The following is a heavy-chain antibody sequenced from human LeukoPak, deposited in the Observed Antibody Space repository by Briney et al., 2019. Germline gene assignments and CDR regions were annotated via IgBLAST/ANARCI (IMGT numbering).Heavy chain of an antibody. CDR1: GYTFTSFY. D-gene: IGHD6-19*01. J-gene: IGHJ4*02. CDR3: ARDLGDDYGDYPPVPLYHSSGWQWEPGFDY. CDR2: INPSGGST. Sequence: GASVKVSCKASGYTFTSFYMHWVRQAPGQGLEWMGIINPSGGSTSYAQKFQGRVTMTRDTSTSTVYMELSRLRSEDTAVYYCARDLGDDYGDYPPVPLYHSSGWQWEPGFDYWGQGTLVTVSS. V-gene: IGHV1-46*01.